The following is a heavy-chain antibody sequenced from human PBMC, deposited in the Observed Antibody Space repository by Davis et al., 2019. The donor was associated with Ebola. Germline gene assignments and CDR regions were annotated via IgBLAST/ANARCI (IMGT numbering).Heavy chain of an antibody. CDR3: ARSGKGYCSSTSCYARDFWYFDL. J-gene: IGHJ2*01. V-gene: IGHV4-39*07. CDR1: GGSISSSSYY. Sequence: GSLRLSCTVSGGSISSSSYYWSWIRQPPGKGLEWIGEINHSGSTNYNPSLKSRVTISVDTSKNQFSLKLSSVTAADTAVYYCARSGKGYCSSTSCYARDFWYFDLWGRGTLVTVSS. CDR2: INHSGST. D-gene: IGHD2-2*01.